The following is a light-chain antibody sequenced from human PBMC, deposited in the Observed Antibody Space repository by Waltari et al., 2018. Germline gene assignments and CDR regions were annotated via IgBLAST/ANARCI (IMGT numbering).Light chain of an antibody. CDR1: SFNIGYNF. CDR2: RND. CDR3: AAWDGSVSAHVV. J-gene: IGLJ2*01. V-gene: IGLV1-47*01. Sequence: QSVLTQPPSASGLPGQRVIISCSGTSFNIGYNFVFWYHQNPGAAPKLLIYRNDLRPPGVPDRFSGSKSGTSASLSISGLRSEDEGDYYCAAWDGSVSAHVVFGGGTSVTVL.